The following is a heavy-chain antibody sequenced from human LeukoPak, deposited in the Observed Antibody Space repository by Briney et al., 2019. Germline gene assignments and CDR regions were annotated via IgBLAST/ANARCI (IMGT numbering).Heavy chain of an antibody. Sequence: KPSETLSLTCAVYGGSFSGYYWSWIRQPPGKGLEWIGEINHSGSTNYNPSLKSRVTISVDTSKNQFSLKLSSVTAADTAAYYCARVPPYSSGWYPTYYFDYWGQGTLVTVSS. CDR2: INHSGST. D-gene: IGHD6-19*01. CDR1: GGSFSGYY. V-gene: IGHV4-34*01. J-gene: IGHJ4*02. CDR3: ARVPPYSSGWYPTYYFDY.